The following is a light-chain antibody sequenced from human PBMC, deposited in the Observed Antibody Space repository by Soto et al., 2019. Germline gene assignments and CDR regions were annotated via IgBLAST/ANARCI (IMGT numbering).Light chain of an antibody. CDR3: QSYDSSLSTSV. CDR1: SSNIGVGYD. V-gene: IGLV1-40*03. J-gene: IGLJ2*01. CDR2: GNS. Sequence: QAVVTQPPSVSGAPGQRVTISCTGSSSNIGVGYDVNWYQQLPGTAPKVLIYGNSNRPSGVPDRFSGSKSGASASLAITGLQAEDEADYYCQSYDSSLSTSVFGGGTKLTVL.